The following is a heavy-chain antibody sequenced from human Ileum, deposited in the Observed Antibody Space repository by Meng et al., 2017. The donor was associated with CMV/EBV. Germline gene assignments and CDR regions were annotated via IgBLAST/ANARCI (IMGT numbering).Heavy chain of an antibody. CDR3: HGAGGNSY. J-gene: IGHJ4*02. Sequence: SLRLSCSVSGFIVTSNHVTWVRQAPGNGLEFVSFIQNYGNTFYADSLKGRFTISRDISKNTVYLQMNRLRVDDTAVYYCHGAGGNSYWGQGTLVTVSS. D-gene: IGHD4-23*01. CDR1: GFIVTSNH. V-gene: IGHV3-53*01. CDR2: IQNYGNT.